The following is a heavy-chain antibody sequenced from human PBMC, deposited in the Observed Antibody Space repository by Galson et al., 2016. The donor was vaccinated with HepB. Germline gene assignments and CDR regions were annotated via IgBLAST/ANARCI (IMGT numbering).Heavy chain of an antibody. J-gene: IGHJ4*02. CDR3: ARVNALTTFFDY. Sequence: SETLSLTCTVSGGSISSYYWSWIRQPPGKGLEWIGYIYYSGSTDYNPSLKSRVAISVETSKNQFSLKLSSVTAADTAVYYCARVNALTTFFDYWGQGTLVTVSS. CDR1: GGSISSYY. V-gene: IGHV4-59*01. D-gene: IGHD1-1*01. CDR2: IYYSGST.